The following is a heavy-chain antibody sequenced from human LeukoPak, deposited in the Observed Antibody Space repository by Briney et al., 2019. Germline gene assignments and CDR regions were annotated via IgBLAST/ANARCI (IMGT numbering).Heavy chain of an antibody. CDR2: IRSKIYGGTP. Sequence: GGSLRLSCAASGFTFSSYSMNWVRQAPGKGLEWVGFIRSKIYGGTPEYAASVKGRFTISRDDSKGIAYLQMNSLKTEDTAVYYCTRDQTPYYWGQGTLVTVSS. J-gene: IGHJ4*02. CDR3: TRDQTPYY. CDR1: GFTFSSYS. V-gene: IGHV3-49*04.